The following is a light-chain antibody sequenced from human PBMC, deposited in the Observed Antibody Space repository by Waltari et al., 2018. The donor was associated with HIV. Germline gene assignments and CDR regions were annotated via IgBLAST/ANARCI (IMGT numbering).Light chain of an antibody. CDR2: DVS. CDR1: SSDVGGYNY. CDR3: CSYAVSSTYV. V-gene: IGLV2-23*02. J-gene: IGLJ1*01. Sequence: HSALTQPPSVSGSPGQSLPISCTGTSSDVGGYNYVSCYQPHPGKAPKLVIYDVSKRPSWVSERVSGSKSGNTSSLTISGLQAEDEADYYCCSYAVSSTYVFGTGTKVTVL.